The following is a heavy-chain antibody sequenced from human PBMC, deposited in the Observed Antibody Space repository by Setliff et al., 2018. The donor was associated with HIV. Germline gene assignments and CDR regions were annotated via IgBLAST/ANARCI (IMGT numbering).Heavy chain of an antibody. CDR1: GGSISSSSYY. J-gene: IGHJ3*02. CDR2: FYYSGNT. Sequence: PSETLSLTCTVSGGSISSSSYYWGWIRQPPGKGLEWIGSFYYSGNTYYNPSLKSRVTISVDASRNQFSLKLNSVTAADTAVYYCARDFRYDTSGYLDAFDIWGQGTMVTVS. V-gene: IGHV4-39*07. D-gene: IGHD3-22*01. CDR3: ARDFRYDTSGYLDAFDI.